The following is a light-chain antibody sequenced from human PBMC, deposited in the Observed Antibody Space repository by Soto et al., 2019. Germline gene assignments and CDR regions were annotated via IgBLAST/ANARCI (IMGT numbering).Light chain of an antibody. CDR3: QQHLDWPVT. V-gene: IGKV3-15*01. J-gene: IGKJ2*01. CDR1: QTVGSN. CDR2: GAS. Sequence: EIVLTQSPVTLSVSPGDGASLSCRASQTVGSNLAWYQQKPGQAPRLLIYGASTRATGVPVRFSGSGSGTEFTLTIDNLQSDDFAVYYCQQHLDWPVTFRQGT.